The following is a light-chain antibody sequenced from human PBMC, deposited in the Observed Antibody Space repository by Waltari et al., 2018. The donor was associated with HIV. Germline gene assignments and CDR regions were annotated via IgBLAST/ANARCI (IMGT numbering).Light chain of an antibody. CDR2: ANT. V-gene: IGLV1-40*01. J-gene: IGLJ3*02. CDR1: RSNRASGYD. Sequence: QSVLTQQLSVSGAPGQRVSISCAGGRSNRASGYDVHWYQQLPGRAPTVLIYANTNRPSGVPYRFSGSKSGYAASLVITGLQAEDDADYYCQSYDSSVSGWVFGGGTKLTVL. CDR3: QSYDSSVSGWV.